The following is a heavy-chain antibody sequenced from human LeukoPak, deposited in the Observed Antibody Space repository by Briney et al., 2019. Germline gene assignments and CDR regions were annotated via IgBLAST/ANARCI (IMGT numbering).Heavy chain of an antibody. CDR1: GGSISSSSYY. V-gene: IGHV4-39*01. CDR3: ARSLMTLSDAFDI. J-gene: IGHJ3*02. D-gene: IGHD2/OR15-2a*01. Sequence: PSETLSLTCTVSGGSISSSSYYWGGIRQPPGKGLEWIGSIYYSGSTYYNPSLKSRVTISVDTSKNQFSLKLSSVTAADTAVYYCARSLMTLSDAFDIWGQGTMVTVSS. CDR2: IYYSGST.